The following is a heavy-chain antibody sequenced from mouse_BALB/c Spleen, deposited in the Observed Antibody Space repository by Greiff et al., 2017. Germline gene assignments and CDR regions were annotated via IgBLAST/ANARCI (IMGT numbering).Heavy chain of an antibody. J-gene: IGHJ1*01. D-gene: IGHD1-1*01. CDR1: GFTFSSYG. CDR2: ISSGGSYT. Sequence: EVQGVESGGDLVKPGGSLKLSCAASGFTFSSYGMSWVRQTPDKRLEWVATISSGGSYTYYPDSVKGRFTISRDNAKNTLYLQMSSLKSEDTAMYYCARHGGTVVAWYFDVWGAGTTVTVSS. V-gene: IGHV5-6*01. CDR3: ARHGGTVVAWYFDV.